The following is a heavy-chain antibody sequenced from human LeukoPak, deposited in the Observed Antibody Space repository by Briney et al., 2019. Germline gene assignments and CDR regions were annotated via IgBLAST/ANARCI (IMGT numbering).Heavy chain of an antibody. CDR3: ARFGIVASDAVDY. CDR1: GFTFDDYA. V-gene: IGHV3-43*02. CDR2: ISGDGGST. D-gene: IGHD3-22*01. J-gene: IGHJ4*02. Sequence: GGSLRLSCAASGFTFDDYAMHWVRQAPGKGLEWVSLISGDGGSTYYADSVKGRFTISRDNAKNSLSLQMNSLRAEDTAVYYCARFGIVASDAVDYWGQGTLVTVSS.